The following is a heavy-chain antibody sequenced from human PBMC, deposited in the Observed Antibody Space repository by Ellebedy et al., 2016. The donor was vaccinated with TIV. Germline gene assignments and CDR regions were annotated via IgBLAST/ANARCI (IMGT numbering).Heavy chain of an antibody. V-gene: IGHV1-69*13. J-gene: IGHJ5*02. CDR3: ARARRDGDYVQGFDP. CDR1: GGTFSSYA. Sequence: SVKVSXXASGGTFSSYAISWVRQAPGQGLEWMGGIIPIFGTANYAQKFQGRVTITADESTSTAYMELSSLRSEDTAVYYCARARRDGDYVQGFDPWGQGTLVTVSS. D-gene: IGHD4-17*01. CDR2: IIPIFGTA.